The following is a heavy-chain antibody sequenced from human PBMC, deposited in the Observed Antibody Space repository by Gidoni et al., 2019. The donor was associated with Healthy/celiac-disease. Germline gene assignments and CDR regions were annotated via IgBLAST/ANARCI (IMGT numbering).Heavy chain of an antibody. V-gene: IGHV3-30-3*01. CDR1: GFPFSSYA. Sequence: QVQLVESGGGVVQPGRSLRLSCAASGFPFSSYAMHWVRQAPGKGLEWVAVISYDGSNKYYADSVKGRFTISRDNSKNTLYLQMNSLRAEDTAVYYCARARTMVRGVDYWGQGTLVTVSS. J-gene: IGHJ4*02. CDR3: ARARTMVRGVDY. D-gene: IGHD3-10*01. CDR2: ISYDGSNK.